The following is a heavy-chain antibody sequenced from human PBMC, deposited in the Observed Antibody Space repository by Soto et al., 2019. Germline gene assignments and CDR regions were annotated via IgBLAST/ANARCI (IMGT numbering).Heavy chain of an antibody. D-gene: IGHD3-10*01. CDR2: IFHTGNT. Sequence: SETLSLTCTVSGDSFSSYYWTWIRQPPGKRLEWVAYIFHTGNTNYNPSLKSRVTISVDTSKNQFSLKLRSVTPADTAVYYCASLFGALDYCGPCTLVIVSS. J-gene: IGHJ4*02. CDR3: ASLFGALDY. CDR1: GDSFSSYY. V-gene: IGHV4-59*01.